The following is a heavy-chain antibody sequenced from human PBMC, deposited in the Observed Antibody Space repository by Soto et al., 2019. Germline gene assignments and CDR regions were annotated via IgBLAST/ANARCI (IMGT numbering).Heavy chain of an antibody. V-gene: IGHV1-18*01. CDR3: AREERYCTNGVCYMGAFDI. CDR2: ISAYNGNT. Sequence: QVQLVQSGAEVKKPGASVKVSCKASGYTFTSYGISWVRQAPGQVLEWMGWISAYNGNTNYAQKLQGRVTMTTDTSTSTAYMELRSLRSDDTAVYYCAREERYCTNGVCYMGAFDIWGQGTMVTVSS. CDR1: GYTFTSYG. J-gene: IGHJ3*02. D-gene: IGHD2-8*01.